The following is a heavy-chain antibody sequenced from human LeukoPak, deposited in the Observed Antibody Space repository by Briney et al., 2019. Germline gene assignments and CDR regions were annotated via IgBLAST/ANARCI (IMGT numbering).Heavy chain of an antibody. D-gene: IGHD5-24*01. V-gene: IGHV1-18*01. J-gene: IGHJ6*03. Sequence: ASVKVSCKASGYTFTSYGISWVRQAPGQGLEWMGWISVYNGNTNYAQKLQGRDTMTTDTSTSTAYMELRSLRSDDTAVYYCASMGPLERGYYMDVWGKGTTVTVSS. CDR2: ISVYNGNT. CDR1: GYTFTSYG. CDR3: ASMGPLERGYYMDV.